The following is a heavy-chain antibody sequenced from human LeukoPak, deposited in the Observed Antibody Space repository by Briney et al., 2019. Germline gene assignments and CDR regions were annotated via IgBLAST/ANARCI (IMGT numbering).Heavy chain of an antibody. CDR1: GSSISSYY. CDR2: IHYTGST. Sequence: PSETLSLTCTVSGSSISSYYWSWIRQSPGKGLECIGYIHYTGSTNYNPSLKSRVAISVETSKNQFSLKLKSVTAADTAVYYCAKSNGYGLVDIWGQGTMVTVSS. D-gene: IGHD3-10*01. V-gene: IGHV4-59*01. CDR3: AKSNGYGLVDI. J-gene: IGHJ3*02.